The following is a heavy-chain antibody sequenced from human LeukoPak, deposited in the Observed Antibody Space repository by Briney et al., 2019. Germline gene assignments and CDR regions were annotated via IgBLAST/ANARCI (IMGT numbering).Heavy chain of an antibody. CDR1: GYTFTSYD. CDR3: ARGRIFRGWFDP. D-gene: IGHD2-15*01. V-gene: IGHV1-8*01. CDR2: MNPNSGNT. Sequence: ASVKVSCKASGYTFTSYDINWVRQATGQGLEWMGWMNPNSGNTGYAQKFQGRVTMTRNTSISTAYMELSSLRSEDTAVYYCARGRIFRGWFDPWGQGTLVTVSS. J-gene: IGHJ5*02.